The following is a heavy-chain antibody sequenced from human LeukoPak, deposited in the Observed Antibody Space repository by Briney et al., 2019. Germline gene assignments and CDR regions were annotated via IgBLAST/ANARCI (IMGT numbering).Heavy chain of an antibody. J-gene: IGHJ4*02. V-gene: IGHV3-7*01. D-gene: IGHD6-25*01. CDR1: GFTFSSYW. CDR3: ARERLGSASAFEY. Sequence: GGSLRLSCSASGFTFSSYWMSWVRQAPGKGLEWVANINQDGSVKYHVDSVKGRFTISRDNARNSLYLQMNSLRAEDTAMFCCARERLGSASAFEYWGQGTLVTVSS. CDR2: INQDGSVK.